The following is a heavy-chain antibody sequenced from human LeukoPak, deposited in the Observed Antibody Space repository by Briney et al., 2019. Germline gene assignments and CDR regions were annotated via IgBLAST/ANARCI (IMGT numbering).Heavy chain of an antibody. CDR2: ISYDGSNK. D-gene: IGHD1-26*01. Sequence: GGSLRLSCAASGFTFSSYGMHWVRQAPGKGLEWVAVISYDGSNKYYADSVTGRFTISRDNSKNTLYLQMNSLRVEDTAVYYCASLGSQDLDYWGQGTLVTVSS. J-gene: IGHJ4*02. V-gene: IGHV3-30*03. CDR3: ASLGSQDLDY. CDR1: GFTFSSYG.